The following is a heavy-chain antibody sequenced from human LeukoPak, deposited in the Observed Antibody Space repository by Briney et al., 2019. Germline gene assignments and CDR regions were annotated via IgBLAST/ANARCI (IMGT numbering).Heavy chain of an antibody. D-gene: IGHD6-19*01. CDR2: IYPGDSDT. V-gene: IGHV5-51*01. CDR3: ARQTGYSSGWYLSHTHFDY. J-gene: IGHJ4*02. CDR1: GYSFTSYW. Sequence: GESLKISCKGSGYSFTSYWIGWVRQMPGKGLEWMGIIYPGDSDTRYSPSFQGQVTISADKSISTAYLQWSSLKASDTAMYYCARQTGYSSGWYLSHTHFDYWGQGTLVTVSS.